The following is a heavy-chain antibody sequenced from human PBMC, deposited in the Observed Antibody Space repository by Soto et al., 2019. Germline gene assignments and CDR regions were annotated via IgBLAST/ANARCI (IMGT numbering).Heavy chain of an antibody. V-gene: IGHV1-8*01. J-gene: IGHJ6*02. Sequence: ASVKVSCQASGYTITSYDINWVRQATGQGLEWMGWMNPNSGNTGYAQKFQGRVTMTRNTSISTAYMELRSLRSDDTAVYYCARAMVRGVYYYYGMDVWGQGTTVTVS. D-gene: IGHD3-10*01. CDR2: MNPNSGNT. CDR1: GYTITSYD. CDR3: ARAMVRGVYYYYGMDV.